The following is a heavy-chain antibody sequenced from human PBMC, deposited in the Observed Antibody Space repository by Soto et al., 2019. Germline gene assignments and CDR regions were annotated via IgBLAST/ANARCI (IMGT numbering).Heavy chain of an antibody. D-gene: IGHD3-9*01. Sequence: QVQLVQSGAEVKKPGASVKVSCKASGYTFTSYGISWMRQAPGQGLEWRGWISAYNGNTGYAQKFQGRVTMTRNTSISKAYMELSSLRSEDTAVYYCARKGLRYFDWLSAWGQGTLVTVSS. V-gene: IGHV1-18*01. J-gene: IGHJ5*02. CDR2: ISAYNGNT. CDR1: GYTFTSYG. CDR3: ARKGLRYFDWLSA.